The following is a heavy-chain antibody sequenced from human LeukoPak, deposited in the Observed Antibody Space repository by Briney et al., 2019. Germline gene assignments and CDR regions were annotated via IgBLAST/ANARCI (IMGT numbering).Heavy chain of an antibody. V-gene: IGHV3-48*01. CDR2: ISSSSSTI. CDR1: GFTFSSYS. Sequence: GGSLRLSCAASGFTFSSYSMNWVRQAPGKGLEWVSYISSSSSTIYYADSVKGRFTISRDNAKNSLYLQMNSLRAEDTAVYYCARDHSFYSSVWYGPKSYYYCYGMDVWGQGTTVTVSS. J-gene: IGHJ6*02. CDR3: ARDHSFYSSVWYGPKSYYYCYGMDV. D-gene: IGHD6-19*01.